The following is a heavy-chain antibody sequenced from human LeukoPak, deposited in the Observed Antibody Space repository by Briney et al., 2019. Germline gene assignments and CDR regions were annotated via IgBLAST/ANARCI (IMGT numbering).Heavy chain of an antibody. J-gene: IGHJ4*02. CDR1: GFTFSSYW. Sequence: PGGSLRLSCAASGFTFSSYWMHWVRQAPGKGLEWVAVISYDGSNKYYADSVKGRFTISRDNSKNTLYLQMNSLRAEDTAVYYCAREELNYYDSSGYYLPFYWGQGTLVTVSS. D-gene: IGHD3-22*01. CDR2: ISYDGSNK. CDR3: AREELNYYDSSGYYLPFY. V-gene: IGHV3-30-3*01.